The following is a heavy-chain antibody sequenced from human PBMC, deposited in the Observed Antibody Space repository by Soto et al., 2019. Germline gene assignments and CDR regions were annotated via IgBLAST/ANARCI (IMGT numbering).Heavy chain of an antibody. CDR1: GGSISSYY. Sequence: SETLSLTCTVSGGSISSYYWSWIRQPPGKGLEWIGYIYYSGSTNYNPSLKSRVTISVATSKNQFSLNLSSVTAADTAVYYCARDYSGYDLYYYYYMDVWGKGTTVTVSS. V-gene: IGHV4-59*01. J-gene: IGHJ6*03. D-gene: IGHD5-12*01. CDR2: IYYSGST. CDR3: ARDYSGYDLYYYYYMDV.